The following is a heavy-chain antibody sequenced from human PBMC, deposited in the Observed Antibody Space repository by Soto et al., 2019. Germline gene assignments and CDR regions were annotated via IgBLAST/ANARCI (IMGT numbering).Heavy chain of an antibody. CDR3: ARAAAAGKGDFDY. CDR2: INAGNGNT. D-gene: IGHD6-13*01. CDR1: GYTFTSYA. Sequence: ASVKVSCKASGYTFTSYAMHWVRQAPGQRLEWMGWINAGNGNTKYSQKFQGRVTITRDTSTSTAYMELRSLRSDDTAVYYRARAAAAGKGDFDYWGQGTLVTVSS. J-gene: IGHJ4*02. V-gene: IGHV1-3*01.